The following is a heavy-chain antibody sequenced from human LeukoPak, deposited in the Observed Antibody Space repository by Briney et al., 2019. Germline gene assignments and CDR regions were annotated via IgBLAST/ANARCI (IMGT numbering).Heavy chain of an antibody. J-gene: IGHJ4*02. CDR3: ARALTTLTYEGY. D-gene: IGHD1-1*01. CDR2: ISGSNSYI. Sequence: PGGSLRLSCAASGFTFSSYAMHWVRQAPGKGLEWVSSISGSNSYIFYADSVKGRFTVSRDNAKDSLYLQMNSLRAEDTAVYYCARALTTLTYEGYWGQGTLVTVSS. CDR1: GFTFSSYA. V-gene: IGHV3-21*01.